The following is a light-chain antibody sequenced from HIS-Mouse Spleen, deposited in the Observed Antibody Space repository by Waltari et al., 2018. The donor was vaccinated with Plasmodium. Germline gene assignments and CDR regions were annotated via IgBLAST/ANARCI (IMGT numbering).Light chain of an antibody. CDR3: QQYGSSGT. CDR1: QSVSSSY. J-gene: IGKJ1*01. Sequence: DIVLTQSPGTLSLSPGERAPLSCRASQSVSSSYLAWYQQKPGQAPRLLIYGASSRATGIPDRFSGSGSGTDFTLTISRLEPEDFAVYYCQQYGSSGTFGQGTKVEIK. V-gene: IGKV3-20*01. CDR2: GAS.